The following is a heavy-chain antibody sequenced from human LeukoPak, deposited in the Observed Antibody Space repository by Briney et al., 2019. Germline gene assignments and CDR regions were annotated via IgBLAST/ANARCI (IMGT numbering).Heavy chain of an antibody. Sequence: VKVSCKASGGTFSSYAIGWVRQAPGQGLEWMGGIIPIFGTANYAQKFQGRVTITADKSTSTAYMELSSLRSEDTAVYYCAREFPNGGYDSGWGQGTLVTVSS. J-gene: IGHJ4*02. CDR2: IIPIFGTA. CDR1: GGTFSSYA. CDR3: AREFPNGGYDSG. V-gene: IGHV1-69*13. D-gene: IGHD5-12*01.